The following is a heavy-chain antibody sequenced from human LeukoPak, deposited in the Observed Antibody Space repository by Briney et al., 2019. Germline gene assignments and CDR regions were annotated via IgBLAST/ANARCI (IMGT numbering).Heavy chain of an antibody. CDR3: ARAKSSSWDDAFDI. Sequence: GGSLRLSCAASGFTFSSYSMNWVRQAPGKGLEWVSYISSSSSTIYYADSVKGRFTISRDNAKNSLYLQMNSLRAEDTAVYYCARAKSSSWDDAFDIWGQGTMVTVSS. D-gene: IGHD6-13*01. V-gene: IGHV3-48*01. CDR2: ISSSSSTI. CDR1: GFTFSSYS. J-gene: IGHJ3*02.